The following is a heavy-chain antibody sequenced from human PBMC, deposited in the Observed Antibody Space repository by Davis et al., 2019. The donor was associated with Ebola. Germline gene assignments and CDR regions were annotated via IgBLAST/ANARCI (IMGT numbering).Heavy chain of an antibody. J-gene: IGHJ6*02. V-gene: IGHV3-73*01. Sequence: GESLKISCAASGFTFRTYAMNWVRQASGKGLEWVGRIRSKTNSYATAYAASVKGRFTISRDDSKNTAYLQMNSLKTEDTAVYYCTTPPVWGQGTTVTVSS. CDR1: GFTFRTYA. CDR3: TTPPV. CDR2: IRSKTNSYAT.